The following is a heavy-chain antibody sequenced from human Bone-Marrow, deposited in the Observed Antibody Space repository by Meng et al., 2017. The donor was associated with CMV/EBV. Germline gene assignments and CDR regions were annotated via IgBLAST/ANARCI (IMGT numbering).Heavy chain of an antibody. D-gene: IGHD3-9*01. J-gene: IGHJ6*02. CDR1: GFTFSSYS. Sequence: GESLKISCAASGFTFSSYSMNWVRQAPGKGLEWVSYISSSSSTIYYADSVKGRFTISRDNAKNSLYLQMNGLRAEDTALYHCARSREADYDILTGDYYYYGMDVWGQGTTVTVSS. V-gene: IGHV3-48*04. CDR3: ARSREADYDILTGDYYYYGMDV. CDR2: ISSSSSTI.